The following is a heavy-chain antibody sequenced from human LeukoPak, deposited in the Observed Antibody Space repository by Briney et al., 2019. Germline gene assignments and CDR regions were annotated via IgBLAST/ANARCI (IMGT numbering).Heavy chain of an antibody. CDR1: GFTVSSNY. V-gene: IGHV3-66*01. J-gene: IGHJ4*02. CDR2: IYSGGST. CDR3: ARFTHGGGFDY. D-gene: IGHD2-21*01. Sequence: PGGSLRLSCTASGFTVSSNYMSWGRQAPGKGLEWVSVIYSGGSTSYADSVKGRFTISRDNSKNTLYLQMNSMRAEDTAVYYCARFTHGGGFDYWGQGTLVTVSS.